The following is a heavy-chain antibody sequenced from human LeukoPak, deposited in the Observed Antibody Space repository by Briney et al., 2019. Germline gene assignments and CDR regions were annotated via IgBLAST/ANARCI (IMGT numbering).Heavy chain of an antibody. J-gene: IGHJ4*02. CDR1: GGSISSGGYS. CDR2: IYHSGST. D-gene: IGHD3-22*01. CDR3: ASSADSSGYYANFDY. Sequence: SETLSLTCAVSGGSISSGGYSWSWIRQPPGKGLEWIGYIYHSGSTYYNPSLKSRVTISVDRSKNQFSLKLSSVTAADTAVYYCASSADSSGYYANFDYRGQGTLVTVSS. V-gene: IGHV4-30-2*01.